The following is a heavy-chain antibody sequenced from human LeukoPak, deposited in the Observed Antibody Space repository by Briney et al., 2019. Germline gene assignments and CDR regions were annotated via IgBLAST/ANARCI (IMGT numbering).Heavy chain of an antibody. CDR1: GYSISSGYY. CDR3: ARVYTANGPGGY. V-gene: IGHV4-38-2*01. Sequence: SETQSLTCAVSGYSISSGYYWGWIRQPPGKGLEWIGSIYHSGSTYYNPSLKSRVTISVDTSKNQFSLKLSSVTAADTAVYYCARVYTANGPGGYWGQGTLVTVSS. J-gene: IGHJ4*02. CDR2: IYHSGST. D-gene: IGHD1-1*01.